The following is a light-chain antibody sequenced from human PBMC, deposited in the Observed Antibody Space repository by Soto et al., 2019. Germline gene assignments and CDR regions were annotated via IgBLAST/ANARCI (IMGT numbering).Light chain of an antibody. CDR3: QQYNHWTPIT. CDR2: EAS. CDR1: QSVRSK. J-gene: IGKJ5*01. V-gene: IGKV3-15*01. Sequence: EIVMTQSPATLSVSPGERATLSCRASQSVRSKLAWYQQKPGQAPRLLIYEASTRATGIPARFSGSGSGTEFTLTISSLKYEALEVSLSQQYNHWTPITFGQGTRLEIK.